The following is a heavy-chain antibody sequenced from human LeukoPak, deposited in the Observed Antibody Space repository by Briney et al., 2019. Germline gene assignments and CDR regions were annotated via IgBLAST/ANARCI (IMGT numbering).Heavy chain of an antibody. J-gene: IGHJ2*01. CDR1: GGSISSSSYY. CDR2: IYYSGST. Sequence: SETLSLTCTVSGGSISSSSYYWGWIRQPPGKGLEWIGSIYYSGSTYYNPSLKSRVTISVDTSKNQFSLKLSSVTAADTAVYYCASQGRVPAAIHWYFDLWGRGTLVTVSS. CDR3: ASQGRVPAAIHWYFDL. D-gene: IGHD2-2*02. V-gene: IGHV4-39*01.